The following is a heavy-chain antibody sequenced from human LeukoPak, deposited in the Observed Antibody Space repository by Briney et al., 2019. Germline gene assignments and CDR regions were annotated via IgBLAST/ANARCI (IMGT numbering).Heavy chain of an antibody. CDR1: GFTFSSYA. Sequence: GGSLRLSCAASGFTFSSYAMSWVRQAPGKGLEWVSAISGSGGSTYYADSVKGRFTISRDNSKNTLYLQMNSLRAEDTAVYYCAKDQQWLATYNWFDPWRQGTLVTVSS. V-gene: IGHV3-23*01. J-gene: IGHJ5*02. CDR3: AKDQQWLATYNWFDP. CDR2: ISGSGGST. D-gene: IGHD6-19*01.